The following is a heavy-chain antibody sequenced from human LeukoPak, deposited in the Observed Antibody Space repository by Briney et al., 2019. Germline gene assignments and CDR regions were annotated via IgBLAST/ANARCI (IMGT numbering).Heavy chain of an antibody. V-gene: IGHV3-7*01. J-gene: IGHJ4*02. Sequence: QPGGSLRLSCAASGFTFSSYWMNWVRQAPGRGPEWVANIKQDGSEKNYVDSVKGRFTISRDNAKNSLYLQMNSLRAEDTAVYYCAREGYSYAYYFDYWGQGTLVTVSS. CDR1: GFTFSSYW. CDR2: IKQDGSEK. D-gene: IGHD5-18*01. CDR3: AREGYSYAYYFDY.